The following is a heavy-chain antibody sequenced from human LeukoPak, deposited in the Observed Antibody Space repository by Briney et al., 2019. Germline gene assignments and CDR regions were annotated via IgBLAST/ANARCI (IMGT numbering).Heavy chain of an antibody. D-gene: IGHD5-18*01. CDR1: GGSVSSGSYY. CDR2: IYYSGST. Sequence: SETLSLTCTVSGGSVSSGSYYWSWIRQPPGKGLEWIGYIYYSGSTNYNPSLKSRVTISVDTSKNQFSLKLSSVTAADTAVYYCARRGTAMAQGAFDIWGQGTMVTVS. J-gene: IGHJ3*02. V-gene: IGHV4-61*01. CDR3: ARRGTAMAQGAFDI.